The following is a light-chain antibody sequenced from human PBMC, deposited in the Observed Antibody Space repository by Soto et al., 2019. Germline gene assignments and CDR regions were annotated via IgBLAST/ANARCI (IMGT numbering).Light chain of an antibody. Sequence: HSDLTQPASVSGSPGQSLTISCTGTRRDVGGYNYVSWYQQHPGKAPKLMIYDVSNRPSGVSNRFSGSKSGNTASLTISGLQAVDEADYSCSTYTSSSTPGVFGTGTKVTVL. CDR3: STYTSSSTPGV. J-gene: IGLJ1*01. CDR1: RRDVGGYNY. CDR2: DVS. V-gene: IGLV2-14*01.